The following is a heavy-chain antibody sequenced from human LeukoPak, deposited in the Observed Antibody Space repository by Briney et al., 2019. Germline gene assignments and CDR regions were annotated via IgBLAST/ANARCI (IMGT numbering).Heavy chain of an antibody. CDR3: AREGYYYGSGSYSYFDY. V-gene: IGHV3-30*19. CDR1: GFTFNSYG. CDR2: VIWYDGSNK. D-gene: IGHD3-10*01. J-gene: IGHJ4*02. Sequence: GGSLGLSCAASGFTFNSYGIHWVRQAPGKGLEWVAVTVIWYDGSNKYYADSVKGRFTISGDNSKNTLYLQMNSLRAEDTAVYYCAREGYYYGSGSYSYFDYWGQGTLVTVSS.